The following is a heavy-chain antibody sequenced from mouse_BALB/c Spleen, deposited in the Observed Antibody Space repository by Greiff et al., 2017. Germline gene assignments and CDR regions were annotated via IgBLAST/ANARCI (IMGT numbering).Heavy chain of an antibody. J-gene: IGHJ4*01. Sequence: QVQLQQSGAELVKPGASVKLSCKASGYTFTSYYMYWVKQRPGQGLEWIGEINPSNGGTNFNEKFKSKATLTVDKSSSTAYMQLSSLTSEDSAVYYCTRSTKGAMDYWGQGTSVTVSS. D-gene: IGHD2-1*01. CDR1: GYTFTSYY. CDR3: TRSTKGAMDY. V-gene: IGHV1S81*02. CDR2: INPSNGGT.